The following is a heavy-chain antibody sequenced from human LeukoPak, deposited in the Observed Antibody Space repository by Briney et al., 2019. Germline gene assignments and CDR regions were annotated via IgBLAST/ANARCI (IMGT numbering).Heavy chain of an antibody. CDR2: INHSRST. CDR1: GGTFSGYY. V-gene: IGHV4-34*01. CDR3: ARDLRLDI. J-gene: IGHJ3*02. D-gene: IGHD5-12*01. Sequence: SETLSLTCAVSGGTFSGYYWSWVRHPPGKGREWIGEMNQIGEINHSRSTNYNPSLKSRVTISVDTSKNQFSLKLSSVTAPDTAVYYCARDLRLDIWGQETMVTVSS.